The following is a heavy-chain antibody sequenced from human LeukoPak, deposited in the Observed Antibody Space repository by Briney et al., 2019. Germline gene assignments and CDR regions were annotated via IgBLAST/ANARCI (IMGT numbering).Heavy chain of an antibody. Sequence: ASVKVSCKASGYTFTSYGISRVRQAPGQGLEWMGWISAYNGNTNYAQNLQGRVTMTTDTSTSTAYMELRSLRSDDTAVYYCARSSWRYYDSSGYLDPGEFDPWGQGTLVTVSS. D-gene: IGHD3-22*01. CDR2: ISAYNGNT. J-gene: IGHJ5*02. CDR3: ARSSWRYYDSSGYLDPGEFDP. CDR1: GYTFTSYG. V-gene: IGHV1-18*01.